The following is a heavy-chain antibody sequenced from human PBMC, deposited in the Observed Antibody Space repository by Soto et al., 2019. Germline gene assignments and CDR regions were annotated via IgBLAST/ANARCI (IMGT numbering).Heavy chain of an antibody. J-gene: IGHJ6*02. CDR3: ARGGVLRYFDWLSLYGMDV. CDR2: INPNSGGT. V-gene: IGHV1-2*04. D-gene: IGHD3-9*01. Sequence: ASVKVSCKASGYTFTGYYMHWVRQAPGQGLERMGWINPNSGGTNYAQKFQGWVTMTRDTSISTAYMELSRLRSDDTAVYYCARGGVLRYFDWLSLYGMDVWGQGTTVTVSS. CDR1: GYTFTGYY.